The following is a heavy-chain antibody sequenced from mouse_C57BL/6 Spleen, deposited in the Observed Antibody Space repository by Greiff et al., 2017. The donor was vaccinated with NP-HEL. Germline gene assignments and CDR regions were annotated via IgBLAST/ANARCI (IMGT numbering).Heavy chain of an antibody. V-gene: IGHV5-9-1*02. Sequence: EVHLVESGEGLVKPGGSLKLSCAASGFTFSSYAMSWVRQTPEKRLEWVAYISSGGDYIYYADTVKGRFTISRDNARNTLYLQMSSLKSEDTAMYYCTRDRDYYGSSLYYAMDYWGQGTSVTVSS. CDR2: ISSGGDYI. D-gene: IGHD1-1*01. J-gene: IGHJ4*01. CDR3: TRDRDYYGSSLYYAMDY. CDR1: GFTFSSYA.